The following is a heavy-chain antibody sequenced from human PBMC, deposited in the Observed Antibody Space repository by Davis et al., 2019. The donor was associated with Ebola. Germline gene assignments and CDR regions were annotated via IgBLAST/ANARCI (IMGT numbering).Heavy chain of an antibody. CDR3: ARGLLLWYLPHY. V-gene: IGHV1-8*01. D-gene: IGHD3-10*01. J-gene: IGHJ4*02. CDR2: MNPNSGNT. Sequence: ASVKVSCKASGYTFTSYDINWVRQATGQGLEWMGWMNPNSGNTGYAQKFQGRVTMTRNTSISTAYMELSSLRSEDTAVYYCARGLLLWYLPHYWGQGTLVTVSS. CDR1: GYTFTSYD.